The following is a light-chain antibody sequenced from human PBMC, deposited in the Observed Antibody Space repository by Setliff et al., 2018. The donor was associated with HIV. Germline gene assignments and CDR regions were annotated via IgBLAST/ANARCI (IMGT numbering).Light chain of an antibody. Sequence: QSVLTQPPSVSAAPGQKVTISCSGSSSNIGNTYVAWYQQLPGTAPKLLIYDNNKRPSGIPDRFSGSQSGTSATLGITGLQTGDEADYYCGTWDTSLSAGVFGGGTKGTVL. J-gene: IGLJ3*02. V-gene: IGLV1-51*01. CDR2: DNN. CDR1: SSNIGNTY. CDR3: GTWDTSLSAGV.